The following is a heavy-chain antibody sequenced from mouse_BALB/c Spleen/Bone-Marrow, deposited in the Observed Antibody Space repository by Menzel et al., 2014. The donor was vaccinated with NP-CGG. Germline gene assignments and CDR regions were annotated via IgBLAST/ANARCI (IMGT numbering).Heavy chain of an antibody. CDR1: GYVFSSSW. J-gene: IGHJ1*01. D-gene: IGHD1-1*02. V-gene: IGHV1-82*01. Sequence: QVQLQQSGPELVKPGASVKISCRASGYVFSSSWMNWVKQRPGQGLEWIGRIYPGDGNTNYNGKFKGKATLTADTSSSTAYMQISSLTSVDSAVYFRARRRTFITSVVDYFDVWGAGTTVTVSS. CDR2: IYPGDGNT. CDR3: ARRRTFITSVVDYFDV.